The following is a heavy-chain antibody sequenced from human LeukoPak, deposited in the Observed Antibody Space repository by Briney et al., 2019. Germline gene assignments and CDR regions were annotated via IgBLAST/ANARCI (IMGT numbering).Heavy chain of an antibody. CDR1: GFTFSDYY. CDR2: ISSSGSTI. CDR3: ARDRRPGYYDSSGYYRSYFDY. J-gene: IGHJ4*02. V-gene: IGHV3-11*01. Sequence: GGSLRLSCAASGFTFSDYYMSRIRQAPGKGLEWVSYISSSGSTIYYADSVKGRFTISRDNAKNSLYLQMNSLRAEDTAVYYCARDRRPGYYDSSGYYRSYFDYWGQGTLVTVSS. D-gene: IGHD3-22*01.